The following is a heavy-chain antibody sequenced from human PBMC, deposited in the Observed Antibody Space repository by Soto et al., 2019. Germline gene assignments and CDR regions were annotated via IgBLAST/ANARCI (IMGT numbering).Heavy chain of an antibody. J-gene: IGHJ6*03. CDR3: ARDREDIVVVPAAMLYYYYYYMDV. V-gene: IGHV3-7*01. Sequence: GSLRLSCAASGFTFSSYWMSWVRQAPGKGLEWVANIKQDGSEKYYVDSVKGRFTISRDNAKNSLYLQMNSLRAEDTAVYYCARDREDIVVVPAAMLYYYYYYMDVWGKGTTVTVSS. CDR1: GFTFSSYW. D-gene: IGHD2-2*01. CDR2: IKQDGSEK.